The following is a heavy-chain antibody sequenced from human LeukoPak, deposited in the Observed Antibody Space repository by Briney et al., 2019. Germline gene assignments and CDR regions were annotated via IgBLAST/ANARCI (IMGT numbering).Heavy chain of an antibody. V-gene: IGHV3-30*02. CDR3: AKDGWFGERVKYFDY. CDR1: GFTFNSYG. Sequence: GVSLRLSCAASGFTFNSYGMHCLRQAPGKGLEGVAFIRYDGSNKYYAGSVKGRFTISRDNSKNTLYLQMNSLRAEDTAVYYCAKDGWFGERVKYFDYWGQGTLVTVSS. D-gene: IGHD3-10*01. J-gene: IGHJ4*02. CDR2: IRYDGSNK.